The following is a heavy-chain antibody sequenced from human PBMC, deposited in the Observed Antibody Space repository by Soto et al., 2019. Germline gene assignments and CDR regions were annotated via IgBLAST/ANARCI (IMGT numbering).Heavy chain of an antibody. CDR1: GGTFSSYT. CDR3: ARVAYYDFWSGYYSFDY. J-gene: IGHJ4*02. CDR2: IIPILGIA. Sequence: QVQLVQSGAGVKKPGSSVKVSCKASGGTFSSYTISWVRQAPGQGLEWMGRIIPILGIANYAQKFQGRVTITADKSTSTAYMELSSLRSEETAVYYCARVAYYDFWSGYYSFDYWGQGTLVTVSS. D-gene: IGHD3-3*01. V-gene: IGHV1-69*02.